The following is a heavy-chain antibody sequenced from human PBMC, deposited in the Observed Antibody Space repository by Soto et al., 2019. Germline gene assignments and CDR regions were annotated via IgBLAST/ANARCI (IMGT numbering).Heavy chain of an antibody. CDR2: IDWDDDK. CDR3: ARMRMTTVTPYYYYYMDV. J-gene: IGHJ6*03. Sequence: SGATLVNPTQTLTLTCTFSGFSLSTSGMCVSWIRQPPGKALEWLARIDWDDDKYYSTSLKTRLTISKDTSKNQVVLTMTNMDPVDTATYYCARMRMTTVTPYYYYYMDVWGKGTTVTVSS. D-gene: IGHD4-4*01. V-gene: IGHV2-70*11. CDR1: GFSLSTSGMC.